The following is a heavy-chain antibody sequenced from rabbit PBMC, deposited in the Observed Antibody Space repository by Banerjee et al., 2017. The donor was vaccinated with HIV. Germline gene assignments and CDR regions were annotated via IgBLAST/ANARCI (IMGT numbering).Heavy chain of an antibody. CDR2: INTNSGST. CDR3: ARDEYGFKL. D-gene: IGHD2-1*01. V-gene: IGHV1S45*01. Sequence: QEQLVESGGGLVKPEGSLTLTCTASGFSFSNKYVMCWVRQAPGKGLEWIACINTNSGSTWYASWAKGRFTISKTSSTTVTLQMTSLTAADTATYFSARDEYGFKLWGQGTLVTVS. J-gene: IGHJ4*01. CDR1: GFSFSNKYV.